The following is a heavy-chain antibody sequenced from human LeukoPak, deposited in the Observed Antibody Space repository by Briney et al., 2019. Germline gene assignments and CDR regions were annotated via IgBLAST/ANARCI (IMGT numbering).Heavy chain of an antibody. CDR3: ARGLKCASYQIDY. Sequence: PSETLSLTCAVYLGSFSVYYWSWIRHPPAKGLEWIGEVNLSGSTNYNPSLTSLVTISVDTSKNQFSLKLTSLTPAHTPVYYFARGLKCASYQIDYWGQGTLVSVSS. CDR2: VNLSGST. V-gene: IGHV4-34*01. CDR1: LGSFSVYY. D-gene: IGHD1-26*01. J-gene: IGHJ4*02.